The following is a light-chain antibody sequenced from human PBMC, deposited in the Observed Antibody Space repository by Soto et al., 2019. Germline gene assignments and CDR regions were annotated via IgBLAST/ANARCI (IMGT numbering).Light chain of an antibody. CDR1: QSVSNNY. CDR3: QHYGSSGT. V-gene: IGKV3-20*01. Sequence: EIVLTQSPGTLSLSPGERATLSCRASQSVSNNYLAWYQQKPGQAPRLLINRASNRATGIPDRFTGSGSGTDFTLTINRLEPADFAVYYCQHYGSSGTFGQGTKVDIK. J-gene: IGKJ1*01. CDR2: RAS.